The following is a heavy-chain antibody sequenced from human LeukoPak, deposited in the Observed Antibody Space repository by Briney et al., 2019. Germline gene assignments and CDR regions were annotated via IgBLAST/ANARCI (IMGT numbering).Heavy chain of an antibody. D-gene: IGHD7-27*01. CDR3: ARHQIRTGDVHNFDY. Sequence: SETLSLTCTVSGGSISSSSYYWGWIRQPPGKGLEWIGNIYYSGSTYYNPSLKSRVTISVDTSKNQFSLKLSSVTAADTAVYYCARHQIRTGDVHNFDYWGQGTLVTVSS. V-gene: IGHV4-39*01. CDR2: IYYSGST. J-gene: IGHJ4*02. CDR1: GGSISSSSYY.